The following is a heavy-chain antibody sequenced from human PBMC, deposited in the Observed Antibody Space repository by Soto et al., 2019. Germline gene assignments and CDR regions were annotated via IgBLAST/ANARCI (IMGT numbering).Heavy chain of an antibody. CDR3: ARDFVVGGPTINYYYGMDV. V-gene: IGHV3-66*01. CDR2: IYSAGNT. CDR1: GFTVSSNY. D-gene: IGHD1-26*01. Sequence: EVQLVESGGDLVQPGGSLRLSCAASGFTVSSNYMSWVRQAPGKGLEWISIIYSAGNTYYADSVKGRFTISRDNSKNTLYLQMNSLGAEDTAVYYCARDFVVGGPTINYYYGMDVWGQGTTVTFSS. J-gene: IGHJ6*02.